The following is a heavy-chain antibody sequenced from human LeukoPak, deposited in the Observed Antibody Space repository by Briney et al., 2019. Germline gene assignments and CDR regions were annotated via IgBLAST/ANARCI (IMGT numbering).Heavy chain of an antibody. CDR2: IYHSGST. Sequence: PSETLSLTCTVSGYSISSGYYWGWIRQPPGKGLEWIGSIYHSGSTYYNPSLKSRVTISVDRSKNQFSLKLSSVTAADTAVYYCARDGGYSGSYSDYWGQGTLVTVSS. J-gene: IGHJ4*02. V-gene: IGHV4-38-2*02. D-gene: IGHD1-26*01. CDR1: GYSISSGYY. CDR3: ARDGGYSGSYSDY.